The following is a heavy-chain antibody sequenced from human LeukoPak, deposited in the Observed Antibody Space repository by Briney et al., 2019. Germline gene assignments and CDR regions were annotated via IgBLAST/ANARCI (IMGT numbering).Heavy chain of an antibody. Sequence: GGSLRLSCAASGFAVSSNYMSWVRQAPGKGLEWVSVIYSGGSTYYADSVKGRFTISRDNSKNTLYLQMNSLRAEDTAVYYCAKIPYDSSGFDYWGQGTLVTVSS. V-gene: IGHV3-53*01. D-gene: IGHD3-22*01. CDR1: GFAVSSNY. J-gene: IGHJ4*02. CDR2: IYSGGST. CDR3: AKIPYDSSGFDY.